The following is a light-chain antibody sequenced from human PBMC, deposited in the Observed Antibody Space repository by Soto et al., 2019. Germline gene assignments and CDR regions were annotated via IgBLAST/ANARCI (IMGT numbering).Light chain of an antibody. V-gene: IGKV1-33*01. CDR1: QSIFNY. J-gene: IGKJ4*01. Sequence: DVQLTQSPSTLPASVGDRVAITCQATQSIFNYLNWFQQRPGKAPQLLISDASQLEPGVPSRFSGQRSGTDFTLIISDLQPEDFATYFCQQSEDLPLTYGGGTRVEV. CDR3: QQSEDLPLT. CDR2: DAS.